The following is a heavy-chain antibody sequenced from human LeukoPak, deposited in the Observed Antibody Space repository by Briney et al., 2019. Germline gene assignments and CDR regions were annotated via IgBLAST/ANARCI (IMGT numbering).Heavy chain of an antibody. D-gene: IGHD3-22*01. Sequence: SEILSLTCAVYGGSFSGYYWSWIRQPPGKGLEWIGEINHSGSTNYNPSLKSRVTISVDTSKNQFSLKLSSVTAADTAVYYCARESGYYDSSGYTDYWGQGTLVTVSS. CDR3: ARESGYYDSSGYTDY. CDR1: GGSFSGYY. V-gene: IGHV4-34*01. J-gene: IGHJ4*02. CDR2: INHSGST.